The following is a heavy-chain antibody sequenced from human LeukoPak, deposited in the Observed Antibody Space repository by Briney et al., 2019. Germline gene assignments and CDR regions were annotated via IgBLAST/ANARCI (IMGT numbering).Heavy chain of an antibody. CDR2: SIPILETT. CDR1: GGTFGNYA. Sequence: ASVNVSCKASGGTFGNYAISWVRQAPGQGLDWMGGSIPILETTKYAQRFQDRVSITVDDLTSTAYMEVRNLTSDDTAVYYCARDDGLLGGVFTLFELWGQGSLVTVPS. D-gene: IGHD3-16*01. V-gene: IGHV1-69*13. CDR3: ARDDGLLGGVFTLFEL. J-gene: IGHJ4*02.